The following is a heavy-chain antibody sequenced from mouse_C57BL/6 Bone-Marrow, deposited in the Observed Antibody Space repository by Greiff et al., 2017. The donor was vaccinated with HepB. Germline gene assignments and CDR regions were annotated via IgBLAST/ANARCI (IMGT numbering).Heavy chain of an antibody. CDR2: IYPGDGNT. V-gene: IGHV1-82*01. J-gene: IGHJ1*03. D-gene: IGHD2-2*01. CDR1: GYAFSSSW. Sequence: QVQLQQSGPELVKPGASVKISCKASGYAFSSSWMNWVKQRPGKGLEWIGRIYPGDGNTNYNGKFKGKATLTADKSSSTTYMQLSSLTSEDSAVSFCEGLRQDWYFEVWGTGTTVTVSS. CDR3: EGLRQDWYFEV.